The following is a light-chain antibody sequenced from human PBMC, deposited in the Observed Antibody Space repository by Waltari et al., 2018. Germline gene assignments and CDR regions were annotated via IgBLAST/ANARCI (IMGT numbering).Light chain of an antibody. V-gene: IGKV1-33*01. CDR1: QDISIY. CDR3: HHYDDVLGT. Sequence: DTQMTQSPSYQSAYVGERVTNTCQANQDISIYLHWYQQIPGKTPKLLIFDASNLKTSVSSRFRGSVSRTDFSLTIRCLQPEYIATYYCHHYDDVLGTFGQGTKVYIK. CDR2: DAS. J-gene: IGKJ1*01.